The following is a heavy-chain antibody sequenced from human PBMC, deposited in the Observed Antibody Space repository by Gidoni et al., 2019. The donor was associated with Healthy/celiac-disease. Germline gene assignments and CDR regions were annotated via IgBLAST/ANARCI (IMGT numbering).Heavy chain of an antibody. J-gene: IGHJ4*02. CDR3: ARTTYDFWSGYCFDY. D-gene: IGHD3-3*01. Sequence: QVQLQESGPGLVKPSETLSLTCTVSGGSISSYYWSWIRQPPVKGRAWIGNIYYSGSTNYNPSLKSRVTISVDTSKNQFSLKLSSVTAADTAVYYCARTTYDFWSGYCFDYWGQGTLVTVSS. V-gene: IGHV4-59*01. CDR2: IYYSGST. CDR1: GGSISSYY.